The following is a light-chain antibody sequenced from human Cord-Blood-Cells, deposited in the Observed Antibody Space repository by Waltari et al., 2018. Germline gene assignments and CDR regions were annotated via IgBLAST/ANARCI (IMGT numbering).Light chain of an antibody. V-gene: IGKV3-11*01. CDR3: QERSNWPPLT. CDR1: QSVSSS. J-gene: IGKJ4*02. CDR2: DSS. Sequence: EIVLTQSPATLSLSPGERATLSCRASQSVSSSLAWDQQKPGQAPRLRIYDSSNRATGIPARFSGSGSGTDFTLTISCLEPEDFAVYYCQERSNWPPLTFGGGTKVEIK.